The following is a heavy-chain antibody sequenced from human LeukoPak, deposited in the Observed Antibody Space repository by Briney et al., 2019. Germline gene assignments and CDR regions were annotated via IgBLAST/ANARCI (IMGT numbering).Heavy chain of an antibody. D-gene: IGHD2-15*01. Sequence: ASVKVSCKASGYTFTSYYMHWVRQAPGQGLEWMGWMNPNSGATNYAQKFQGRVTMTRDTSISTAYMELSRLRSDDTAVYYCARELSSATAYFDYWGQGTLVTVSS. CDR2: MNPNSGAT. CDR1: GYTFTSYY. V-gene: IGHV1-2*02. J-gene: IGHJ4*02. CDR3: ARELSSATAYFDY.